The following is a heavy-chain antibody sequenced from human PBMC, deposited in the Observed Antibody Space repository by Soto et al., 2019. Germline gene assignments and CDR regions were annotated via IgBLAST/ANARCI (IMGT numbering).Heavy chain of an antibody. Sequence: SETLSLTCTVSGGSISSSSYYWGWIRQPPGKGLEWIGSIYYSGSTYYNPSLKSRVTISVDTPKNQFSLKLSSVTAADTAVYYCARRPDSSGLFDYWGQGTLVTVSS. V-gene: IGHV4-39*01. D-gene: IGHD6-19*01. CDR1: GGSISSSSYY. CDR3: ARRPDSSGLFDY. CDR2: IYYSGST. J-gene: IGHJ4*02.